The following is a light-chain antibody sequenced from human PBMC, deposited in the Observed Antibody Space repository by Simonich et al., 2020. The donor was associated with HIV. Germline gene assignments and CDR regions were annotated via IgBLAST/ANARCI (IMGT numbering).Light chain of an antibody. CDR2: EAS. CDR3: QQRNNWPLFT. V-gene: IGKV3-11*01. J-gene: IGKJ3*01. Sequence: EIVLTQSPATLSLSPGERATLFCRPSQSVRSQLAWYQQKPGQAPRLLIYEASNRATDSPARFSGSGSGTDFTLTVSSLEPEDFAVYYCQQRNNWPLFTFGPGTKVDIK. CDR1: QSVRSQ.